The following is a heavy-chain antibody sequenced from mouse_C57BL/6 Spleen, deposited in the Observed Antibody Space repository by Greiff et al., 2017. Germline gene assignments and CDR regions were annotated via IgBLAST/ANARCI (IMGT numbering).Heavy chain of an antibody. D-gene: IGHD3-2*02. Sequence: QVQLQQSGPELVKPGASVKISCKASGYAFSSSWMNWVKQRPGKGLEWIGRIYPGDGDTNYNGKFKGKATLTADKSSSTAYMQLSSLTSEDSAVYFCAAQDAMDYWGQGTSVTVSS. V-gene: IGHV1-82*01. CDR3: AAQDAMDY. CDR2: IYPGDGDT. CDR1: GYAFSSSW. J-gene: IGHJ4*01.